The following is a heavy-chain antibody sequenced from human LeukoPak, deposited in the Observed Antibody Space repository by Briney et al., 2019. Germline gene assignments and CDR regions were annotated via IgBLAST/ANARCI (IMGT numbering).Heavy chain of an antibody. CDR2: INHSGST. CDR1: GGSFSGYY. V-gene: IGHV4-34*01. D-gene: IGHD3-10*01. J-gene: IGHJ5*02. Sequence: SETLSLTCAVYGGSFSGYYWSWIRQPPGKGLEWIGEINHSGSTNYNPSLKSRVTISVDTSKNQFSLKLSSVTAADTAVYYCARVVFRGSYYGSSNWFDPWGQGTLVTVSS. CDR3: ARVVFRGSYYGSSNWFDP.